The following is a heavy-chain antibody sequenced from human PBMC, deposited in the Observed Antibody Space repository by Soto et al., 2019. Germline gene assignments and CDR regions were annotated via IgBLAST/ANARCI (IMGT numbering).Heavy chain of an antibody. Sequence: EVQLVESGGGLVQPGGSLRLSCAASGFTFSSYSMNWVRQAPGKGLEWVSYISSSSSTIYYADSVKGRFTISRDNAKNSLYLQMNSLRDKDTAVYYCARLGGYDAVDYWGQGTLVTVSS. J-gene: IGHJ4*02. CDR3: ARLGGYDAVDY. V-gene: IGHV3-48*02. CDR2: ISSSSSTI. D-gene: IGHD5-12*01. CDR1: GFTFSSYS.